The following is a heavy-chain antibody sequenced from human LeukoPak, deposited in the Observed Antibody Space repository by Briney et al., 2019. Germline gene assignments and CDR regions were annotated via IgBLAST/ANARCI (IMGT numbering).Heavy chain of an antibody. J-gene: IGHJ4*02. V-gene: IGHV4-34*01. CDR1: GGSFSGYY. CDR3: ARNRYYSSPRPFDY. CDR2: INHSGST. D-gene: IGHD3-22*01. Sequence: PSETLSLACAVYGGSFSGYYWSWIRQPPGKGLEWIGEINHSGSTNYNPSPKSRVTISVDTSKNQFSLKLSSVTATDTAVYYCARNRYYSSPRPFDYWGQGTLVTVSS.